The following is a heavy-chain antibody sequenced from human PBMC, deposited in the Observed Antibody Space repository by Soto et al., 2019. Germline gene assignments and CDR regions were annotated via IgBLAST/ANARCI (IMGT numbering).Heavy chain of an antibody. J-gene: IGHJ5*02. V-gene: IGHV4-30-4*01. CDR1: GGYISSGDYY. D-gene: IGHD3-10*01. CDR2: IYYSGST. Sequence: PSETLSLTCTGSGGYISSGDYYWSWIRQPPGKGLEWIGYIYYSGSTYYNPSLKSRVTISVDTSKNQFSLKLSSVTAADTAVYYCARGISPWFGELSWFDPWGQGTLVTVSS. CDR3: ARGISPWFGELSWFDP.